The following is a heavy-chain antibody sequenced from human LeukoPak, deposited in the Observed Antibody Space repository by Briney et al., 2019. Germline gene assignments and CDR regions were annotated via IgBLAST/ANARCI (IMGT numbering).Heavy chain of an antibody. V-gene: IGHV4-39*01. CDR3: ARACGYYDYVWGSYRHYFDY. CDR1: GGSISSSSYY. Sequence: SETLSLTCTVSGGSISSSSYYWGWIRQPPGKGLEWIGSIYYSGSTYYNPSLKSRVTISVDTSKNQFSLKLSSVTAADTAVYYCARACGYYDYVWGSYRHYFDYWGQGTLVTVSS. CDR2: IYYSGST. D-gene: IGHD3-16*02. J-gene: IGHJ4*02.